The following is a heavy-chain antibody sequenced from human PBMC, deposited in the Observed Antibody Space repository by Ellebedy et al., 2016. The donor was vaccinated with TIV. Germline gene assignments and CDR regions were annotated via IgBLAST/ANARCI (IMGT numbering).Heavy chain of an antibody. Sequence: PGGSLRLSCAASGFSFSRYWMSWVRQAPGKGLEWVANIKEDGSVKNYVDSVKGRFTISRDNAKNSLFLQMNTLRAEDTAVYYWARESGVVWGQGTTVTVSS. D-gene: IGHD2-8*01. CDR2: IKEDGSVK. J-gene: IGHJ6*02. V-gene: IGHV3-7*01. CDR3: ARESGVV. CDR1: GFSFSRYW.